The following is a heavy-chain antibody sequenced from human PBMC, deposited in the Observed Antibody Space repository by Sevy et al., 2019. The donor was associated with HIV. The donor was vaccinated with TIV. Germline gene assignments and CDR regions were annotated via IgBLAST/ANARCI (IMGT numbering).Heavy chain of an antibody. V-gene: IGHV3-21*01. CDR2: ISGRSSYI. CDR1: GFTFSSYW. J-gene: IGHJ4*02. Sequence: GGSLRLSCAASGFTFSSYWMSWVRQAPGKGLEWVSSISGRSSYIHYADSVRGRFTISRDNAKNSLYLQMNSLRVDDTAVYFCARDGGCSSTSCLLYFDSWGQGALVTVSS. CDR3: ARDGGCSSTSCLLYFDS. D-gene: IGHD2-2*01.